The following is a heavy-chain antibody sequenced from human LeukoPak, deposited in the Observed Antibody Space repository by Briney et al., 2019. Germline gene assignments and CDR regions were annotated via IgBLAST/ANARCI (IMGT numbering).Heavy chain of an antibody. CDR2: VWYDGSNK. CDR3: AKDRRYCSSTSCHYFDY. D-gene: IGHD2-2*01. J-gene: IGHJ4*02. Sequence: GRSLRLSCAASGFTFSSYGMHWVRQAPGKGLEWVAVVWYDGSNKYYADSVKGRFTLSRDNSKNTLYLQMNSLRAEDTAVYYCAKDRRYCSSTSCHYFDYWGQGTLVTVSS. V-gene: IGHV3-33*06. CDR1: GFTFSSYG.